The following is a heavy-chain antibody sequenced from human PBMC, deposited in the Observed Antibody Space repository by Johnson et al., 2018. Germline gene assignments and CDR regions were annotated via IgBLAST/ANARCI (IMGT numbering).Heavy chain of an antibody. CDR2: IIPIFVIA. J-gene: IGHJ3*02. CDR3: ASERPGILGYGGKVDAFDI. V-gene: IGHV1-69*17. Sequence: QVQLVESGAEVKKPGSSVKVSCKASGGTFSSYAISWVRQAPGQGLEWMGGIIPIFVIAHFAQKFQGRVTITADKATTTAYMELSSLTSKDTAVYYCASERPGILGYGGKVDAFDIWGQGTMFTVSS. D-gene: IGHD4-23*01. CDR1: GGTFSSYA.